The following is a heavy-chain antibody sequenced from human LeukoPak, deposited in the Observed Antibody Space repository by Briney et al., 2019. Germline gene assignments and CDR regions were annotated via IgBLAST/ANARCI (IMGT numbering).Heavy chain of an antibody. CDR2: MSSSSSYT. V-gene: IGHV3-11*05. J-gene: IGHJ3*02. Sequence: PGGSLRLSCAASGFTFSDYYMSWIRQAPGKGLEWVSYMSSSSSYTNYADSMKGRFTISRDNAKNSLYLQMNSLRAEDTAVYYCARDKGYCGGGSCYTEAAFDIWGQGTMVTVSS. CDR3: ARDKGYCGGGSCYTEAAFDI. CDR1: GFTFSDYY. D-gene: IGHD2-15*01.